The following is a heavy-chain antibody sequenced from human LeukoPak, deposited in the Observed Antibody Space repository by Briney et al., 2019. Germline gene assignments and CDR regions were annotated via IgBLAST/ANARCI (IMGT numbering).Heavy chain of an antibody. D-gene: IGHD3-9*01. CDR3: ARRLRYFDITDV. J-gene: IGHJ6*02. V-gene: IGHV3-7*04. Sequence: SGGSLRLSCAAAGFMFSSYWMSWVRQAPGKGLEWVANIKRDGSETYYVDAVKGRFTISRDNDKNSLYLQMNSLRAEDTAVYYCARRLRYFDITDVWGQGTTVTVSS. CDR2: IKRDGSET. CDR1: GFMFSSYW.